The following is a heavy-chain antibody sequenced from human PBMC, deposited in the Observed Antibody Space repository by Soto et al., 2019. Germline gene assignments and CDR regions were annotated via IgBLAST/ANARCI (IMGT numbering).Heavy chain of an antibody. CDR2: SSDRRTGNT. CDR3: TTWLTANFDY. V-gene: IGHV3-23*01. Sequence: GGSLRLSCAASGFTFSSYTLNWVRRAPGKGLEWVATSSDRRTGNTHYSDSVRGRFTLSRDYSRNILFLQMDSLRADDTDLYYCTTWLTANFDYWGRGTQVTVYS. CDR1: GFTFSSYT. J-gene: IGHJ4*01. D-gene: IGHD2-21*02.